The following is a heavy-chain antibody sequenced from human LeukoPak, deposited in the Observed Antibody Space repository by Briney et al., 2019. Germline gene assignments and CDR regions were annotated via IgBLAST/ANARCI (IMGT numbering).Heavy chain of an antibody. J-gene: IGHJ4*02. CDR1: GFTFSSYS. CDR2: ITSSSSYI. V-gene: IGHV3-21*01. CDR3: ARGGSGSYYTVFDY. Sequence: GGSLRLSCAASGFTFSSYSMNWVRQAPGKGLEWVSSITSSSSYIYYADSVKGRFTISRDNAKNSLYLQMNSLRAEDTAVYYCARGGSGSYYTVFDYWGQGTLVTVSS. D-gene: IGHD3-10*01.